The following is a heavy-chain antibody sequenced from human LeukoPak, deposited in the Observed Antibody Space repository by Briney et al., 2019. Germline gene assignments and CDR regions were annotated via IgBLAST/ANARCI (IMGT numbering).Heavy chain of an antibody. CDR2: IYYSGST. CDR3: ARDPSGYHDAFDI. CDR1: GGSISSYY. V-gene: IGHV4-59*01. J-gene: IGHJ3*02. Sequence: SGTLSLTCTVSGGSISSYYWSWIRQPPGKGLEWIGYIYYSGSTNYNPSLKSRVTISVDTSKNQFSLKLSSVTAADTAVYYCARDPSGYHDAFDIWGQGTMVTVSS. D-gene: IGHD3-22*01.